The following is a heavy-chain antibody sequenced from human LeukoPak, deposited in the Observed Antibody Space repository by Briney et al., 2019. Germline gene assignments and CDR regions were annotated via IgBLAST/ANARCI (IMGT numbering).Heavy chain of an antibody. CDR2: INPNSGGT. J-gene: IGHJ5*02. Sequence: ASVKVSCKASGYTFTGYYMHWVRQAPGQGLEWMGWINPNSGGTNYAQKLQGRVTMTTDTSTSTAYMELRSLRSDDTAVYYCARDRTLCCSSTSCYRNWFDPWGQGTLVTVSS. CDR3: ARDRTLCCSSTSCYRNWFDP. D-gene: IGHD2-2*01. CDR1: GYTFTGYY. V-gene: IGHV1-2*02.